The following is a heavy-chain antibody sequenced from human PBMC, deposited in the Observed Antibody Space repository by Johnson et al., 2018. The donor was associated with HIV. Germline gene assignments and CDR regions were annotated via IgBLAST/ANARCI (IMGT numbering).Heavy chain of an antibody. J-gene: IGHJ3*02. Sequence: MMLVESGGGLVQPGRSLRLSCAASGFTFSSYGMHWVRQAPGKGLEWVSGINWNGGSTGYADSVKGRFTISRDNAKNSLYLQMNSLRGEDTAVYYCARATSAFDIWGQGTMVTVSS. CDR3: ARATSAFDI. CDR2: INWNGGST. CDR1: GFTFSSYG. D-gene: IGHD1-26*01. V-gene: IGHV3-20*04.